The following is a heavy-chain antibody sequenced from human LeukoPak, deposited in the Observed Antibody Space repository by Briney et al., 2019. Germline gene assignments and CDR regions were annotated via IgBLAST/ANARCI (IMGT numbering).Heavy chain of an antibody. V-gene: IGHV3-48*01. Sequence: GGSLRLSCAASGFTFSSYSMNWVRQAPGKGLEWVSYISSSCSTIYYADSVKGRFTISRDNAKNTLYLQMNSLRPEDTAVYYCAKGGGAIVTAILDYWGQGTLVTVSS. J-gene: IGHJ4*02. D-gene: IGHD2-21*02. CDR3: AKGGGAIVTAILDY. CDR1: GFTFSSYS. CDR2: ISSSCSTI.